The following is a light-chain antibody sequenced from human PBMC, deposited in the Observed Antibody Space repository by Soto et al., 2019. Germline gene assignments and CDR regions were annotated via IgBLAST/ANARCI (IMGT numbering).Light chain of an antibody. V-gene: IGLV2-23*01. Sequence: QSALTQPASVSGSPRQSITISCTGTSSDVGSYNLVSWYQQRPGKAPKLMIYEGSKRPSGFSNRFSGSKSGNTASLTISGLQAEDEADYYCCSYAGSSTYVFGTGTKLTVL. J-gene: IGLJ1*01. CDR2: EGS. CDR1: SSDVGSYNL. CDR3: CSYAGSSTYV.